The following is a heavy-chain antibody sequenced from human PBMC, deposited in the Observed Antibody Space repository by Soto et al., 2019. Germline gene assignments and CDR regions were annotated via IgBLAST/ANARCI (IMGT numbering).Heavy chain of an antibody. CDR3: AKGGKGVVRGVIIPPDYYYGMDV. V-gene: IGHV3-23*01. CDR1: GFTFSSYA. J-gene: IGHJ6*02. CDR2: ISGSGGST. Sequence: PGGSLRLSCAASGFTFSSYAMSWVRQAPGKGLEWVSAISGSGGSTYYADSVKGRFTISRDNSKNTLYLQMNSLRAEDTAVYYCAKGGKGVVRGVIIPPDYYYGMDVWGQGTTVTVSS. D-gene: IGHD3-10*01.